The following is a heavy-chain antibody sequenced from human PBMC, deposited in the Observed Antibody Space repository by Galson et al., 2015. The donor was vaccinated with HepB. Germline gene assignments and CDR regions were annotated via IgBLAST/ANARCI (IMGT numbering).Heavy chain of an antibody. V-gene: IGHV3-30*18. CDR3: AKDPYLYSALAGTMAGFDY. CDR1: GFTFSNYG. CDR2: ISYDGSNK. Sequence: SLRLSCAASGFTFSNYGVHWVRQAPGKGLEWVAVISYDGSNKYYADSVKGRFTISRDNSKNMLYLQMNSLRAEDTALYYCAKDPYLYSALAGTMAGFDYWGQGTLVTVSS. D-gene: IGHD6-19*01. J-gene: IGHJ4*02.